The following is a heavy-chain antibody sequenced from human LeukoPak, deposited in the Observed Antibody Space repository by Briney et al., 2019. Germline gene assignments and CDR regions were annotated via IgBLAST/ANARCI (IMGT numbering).Heavy chain of an antibody. CDR1: GYSFSGYY. Sequence: ASVKVSCKASGYSFSGYYIHWVRQAPGQGLEWMGWSNPNSGATNYAQNFQGTVTLTRDTSTTTAYMQLSRLRSDDTAVYYCARDQNYLDSTAYYGMDCWGQGTLVTVSS. D-gene: IGHD3-22*01. CDR2: SNPNSGAT. J-gene: IGHJ4*02. CDR3: ARDQNYLDSTAYYGMDC. V-gene: IGHV1-2*02.